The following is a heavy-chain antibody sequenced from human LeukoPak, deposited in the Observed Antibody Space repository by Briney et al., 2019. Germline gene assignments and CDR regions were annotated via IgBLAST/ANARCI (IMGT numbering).Heavy chain of an antibody. CDR3: AKADYGDYFGCLYYGMDV. V-gene: IGHV3-23*01. J-gene: IGHJ6*02. CDR2: IIGSGGST. D-gene: IGHD4-17*01. CDR1: GFIFSSYA. Sequence: GCCLTLSCAASGFIFSSYAISWVRPAPGKGLAWFSAIIGSGGSTYYEDSVKGRVTISRDNSKSTLYLQMNSLTAEDTAVYYCAKADYGDYFGCLYYGMDVWGQGTTVTVSS.